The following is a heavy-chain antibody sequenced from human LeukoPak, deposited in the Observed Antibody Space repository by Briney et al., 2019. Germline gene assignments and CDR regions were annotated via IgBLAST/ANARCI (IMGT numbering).Heavy chain of an antibody. CDR2: MPVLGGST. D-gene: IGHD3-3*01. V-gene: IGHV3-23*01. Sequence: GGSLRVSCAASGFTFSSHAMARVGQAPGKVLDCVAAMPVLGGSTYYGDAGRGRLTISRENSKNTVYLQMDSLRAEDTAVYYCARDPGVVAFHYFEFWGQGPRINVSS. J-gene: IGHJ4*02. CDR3: ARDPGVVAFHYFEF. CDR1: GFTFSSHA.